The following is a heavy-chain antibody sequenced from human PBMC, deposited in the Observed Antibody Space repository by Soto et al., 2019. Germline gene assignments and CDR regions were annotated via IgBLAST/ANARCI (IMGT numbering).Heavy chain of an antibody. J-gene: IGHJ3*02. CDR3: ARGSRRDTAMVLDAFDI. V-gene: IGHV4-31*03. CDR1: GGSISRGGYY. D-gene: IGHD5-18*01. CDR2: IYYSGST. Sequence: TLSLTCTVSGGSISRGGYYWSWIRQHPGKGLEWIGYIYYSGSTYYNPSLKSRVTISVDTSKIHFSLKLSSVTAADTAVYYCARGSRRDTAMVLDAFDIWGQGTMVTVSS.